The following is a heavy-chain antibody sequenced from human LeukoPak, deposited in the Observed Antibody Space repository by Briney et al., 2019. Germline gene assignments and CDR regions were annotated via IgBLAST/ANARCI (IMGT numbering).Heavy chain of an antibody. Sequence: SVKVSCKASGGTFSSYAISWVRQAPGQGLEWMGRIIPILGIANYAQKFQGRVTMTRDTSTSTVYMELSSLRSEDTAVYYCARVREVVPAADGMDVWGQGTTVTVSS. CDR3: ARVREVVPAADGMDV. J-gene: IGHJ6*02. CDR1: GGTFSSYA. D-gene: IGHD2-2*01. CDR2: IIPILGIA. V-gene: IGHV1-69*04.